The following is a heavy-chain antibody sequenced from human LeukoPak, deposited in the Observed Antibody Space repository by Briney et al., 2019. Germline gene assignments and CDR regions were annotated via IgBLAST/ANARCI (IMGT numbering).Heavy chain of an antibody. CDR1: GGSISSYY. J-gene: IGHJ6*02. CDR3: AVAYYYYYYGMDV. V-gene: IGHV4-34*01. D-gene: IGHD5-12*01. Sequence: PSETLSLTCTVSGGSISSYYWSWIRQPPGKGLEWIGEINHSGSTNYNPSLKSRVTISVDTSKNQFSLKLSSVTAADTAVYYCAVAYYYYYYGMDVWGQGTTVTVSS. CDR2: INHSGST.